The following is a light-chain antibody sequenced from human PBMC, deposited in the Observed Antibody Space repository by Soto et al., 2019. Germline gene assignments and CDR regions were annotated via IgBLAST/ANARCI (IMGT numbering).Light chain of an antibody. V-gene: IGKV3-20*01. Sequence: EIVMTQSPATLSVSPGERATLSCRASQSVSSNLAWYQQKPGQAPRLLIYGASSRATGIPDRFSDSGSGTDFILTISRLEPEDFAVYYCQQYGSSPITFGQGTRLEI. CDR3: QQYGSSPIT. CDR1: QSVSSN. CDR2: GAS. J-gene: IGKJ5*01.